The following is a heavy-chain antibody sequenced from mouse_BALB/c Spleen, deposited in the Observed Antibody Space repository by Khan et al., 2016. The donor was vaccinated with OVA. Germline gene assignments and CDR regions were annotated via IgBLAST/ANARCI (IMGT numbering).Heavy chain of an antibody. CDR3: ARSNYYGRGLYAMDY. Sequence: DLVKPGASVKLSCKASGYTFTSYWINWIKQRPGQGLEWIGHIGPGRASYYYNEMFKGKATLTVDTSSSTAYIQLSSLSSEDSAVCFCARSNYYGRGLYAMDYWGQGASVTVSS. V-gene: IGHV1S41*01. J-gene: IGHJ4*01. D-gene: IGHD1-1*01. CDR2: IGPGRASY. CDR1: GYTFTSYW.